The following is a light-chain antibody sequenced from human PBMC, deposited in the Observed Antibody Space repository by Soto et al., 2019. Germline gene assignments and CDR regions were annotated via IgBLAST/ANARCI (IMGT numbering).Light chain of an antibody. CDR3: TSYTSSSTVL. V-gene: IGLV2-14*03. J-gene: IGLJ2*01. CDR1: SSDVGANNY. Sequence: QSALTQPASVSGSPGQSLTISCTGTSSDVGANNYVSWYQHHPGKAPKLMIYDVSNRPSGVSNRFSGSKSGNTASLTISGLQAEDEADYYCTSYTSSSTVLFGGGTKLTVL. CDR2: DVS.